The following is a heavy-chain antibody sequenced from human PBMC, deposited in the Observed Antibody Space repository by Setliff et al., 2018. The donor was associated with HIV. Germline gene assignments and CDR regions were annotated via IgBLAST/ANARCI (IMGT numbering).Heavy chain of an antibody. CDR3: AATSVSTWSAGYFFDY. J-gene: IGHJ4*02. Sequence: GGSLRLSCAASGFTFSNYAMSWVRQAPGKGLEWVSAISGSGGSTYYTDSVKGRFTISRDNSKNTLYLQMNSLRAEDTAVYYCAATSVSTWSAGYFFDYWGQGTLVTVSS. D-gene: IGHD2-2*01. V-gene: IGHV3-23*01. CDR1: GFTFSNYA. CDR2: ISGSGGST.